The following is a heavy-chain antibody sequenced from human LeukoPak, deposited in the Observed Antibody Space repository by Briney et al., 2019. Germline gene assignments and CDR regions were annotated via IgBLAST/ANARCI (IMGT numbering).Heavy chain of an antibody. CDR3: ARASMVRGVINDYYYGMDV. Sequence: GGSLRLSCAASGLTVSSNYMSWVRQAPGKGLEWVSVIYSGSSTYYADSVKGRFTISRDNSKNTLYLQMNSLRAEDTAVYYCARASMVRGVINDYYYGMDVWGQGTTVTVSS. D-gene: IGHD3-10*01. J-gene: IGHJ6*02. CDR1: GLTVSSNY. V-gene: IGHV3-66*01. CDR2: IYSGSST.